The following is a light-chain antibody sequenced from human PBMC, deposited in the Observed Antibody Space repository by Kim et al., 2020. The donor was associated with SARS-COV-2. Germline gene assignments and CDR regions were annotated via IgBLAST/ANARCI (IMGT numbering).Light chain of an antibody. CDR1: KLGDKY. CDR3: QAWDSSLWV. Sequence: SYELTQPPSVSVSPGQTATITCSGDKLGDKYACWYQQKPGQSPVVVIYQDNKQPSGIPDRFSGSNSGNTATLTISGTQAMDEADYYCQAWDSSLWVFGGGTQLTVL. J-gene: IGLJ3*02. CDR2: QDN. V-gene: IGLV3-1*01.